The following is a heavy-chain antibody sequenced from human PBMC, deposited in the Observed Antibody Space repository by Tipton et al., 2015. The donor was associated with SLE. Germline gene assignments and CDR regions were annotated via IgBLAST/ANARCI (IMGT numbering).Heavy chain of an antibody. CDR3: ARDQTTVVTRGYYYYYMDV. V-gene: IGHV4-59*11. D-gene: IGHD4-23*01. CDR2: ISDSGIT. J-gene: IGHJ6*03. Sequence: TLSLTCSVSGASISSHYWTWIRQPPGKGLEWIGYISDSGITNYNPSLKSRVTISVDTSKNQLSLKLSSVTAADTAVYYCARDQTTVVTRGYYYYYMDVWGKGTTVTVSS. CDR1: GASISSHY.